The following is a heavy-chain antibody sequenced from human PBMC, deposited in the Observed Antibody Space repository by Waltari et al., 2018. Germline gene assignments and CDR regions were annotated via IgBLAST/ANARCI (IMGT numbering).Heavy chain of an antibody. CDR1: GGSISSSGYC. V-gene: IGHV4-61*08. CDR2: IYYSGST. Sequence: QVHLQESRPGLVKPAQTLSPPCPVSGGSISSSGYCCSWIRHHPRKGLEWIGYIYYSGSTNYNPTLKSRVTISVDTSKNQFSLKLSSVTAADTAVYYCATTREEVRFLEWHYAFDIWGQGTMVTVSS. CDR3: ATTREEVRFLEWHYAFDI. D-gene: IGHD3-3*01. J-gene: IGHJ3*02.